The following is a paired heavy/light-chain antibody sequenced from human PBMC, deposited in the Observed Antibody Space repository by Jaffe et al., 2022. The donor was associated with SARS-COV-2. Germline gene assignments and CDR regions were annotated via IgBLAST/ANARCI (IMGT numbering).Heavy chain of an antibody. CDR3: AAQGVVTYYFDY. CDR1: ELTFSDYN. J-gene: IGHJ4*02. CDR2: ISSSGSTT. V-gene: IGHV3-48*02. Sequence: EVQLVESGGGLVQPGGSLRLSCAASELTFSDYNMHWVRQAPGEGLEWVSYISSSGSTTYYADSVKGRFTISRDNAKNSLYLQMNSLRDEDTAVYFCAAQGVVTYYFDYWGQGTLVTVSS. D-gene: IGHD3-3*01.
Light chain of an antibody. CDR2: DAS. CDR3: QQRSNWRYT. Sequence: EIVLTQSPVTLSLSPGERATLSCRASQSLSSYLAWYQQKPGQAPRLLIYDASDRATGIPARFSGSGSGTDFTLTISSLEPEDFAVYYCQQRSNWRYTFGQGTKLEIK. V-gene: IGKV3-11*01. CDR1: QSLSSY. J-gene: IGKJ2*01.